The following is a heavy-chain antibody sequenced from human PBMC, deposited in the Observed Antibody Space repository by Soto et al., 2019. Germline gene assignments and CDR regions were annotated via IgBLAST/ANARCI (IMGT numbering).Heavy chain of an antibody. Sequence: PGGSLRLSCTASGFTFADYTLSWFRQAPGKGPEWLGFIRNKAYGGTTEYAASVKGRFTISRDDSKSIAYLLMNSLKTEDTAMYYCTRDGRYSGYPPPAFWGQGTLVTVSS. CDR1: GFTFADYT. CDR2: IRNKAYGGTT. V-gene: IGHV3-49*03. CDR3: TRDGRYSGYPPPAF. D-gene: IGHD5-12*01. J-gene: IGHJ4*02.